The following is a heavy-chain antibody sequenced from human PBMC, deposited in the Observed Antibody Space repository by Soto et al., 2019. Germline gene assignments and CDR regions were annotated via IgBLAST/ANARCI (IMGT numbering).Heavy chain of an antibody. V-gene: IGHV1-3*01. J-gene: IGHJ2*01. CDR2: INAGNGNT. Sequence: ASVKVSCKASGYTFTSYAMHWVRQAPGQRLEWMGWINAGNGNTKFSQKFQGRVTITRDTSASTAYMELSSLRSEDTAVYYCARGIQYFDWLAQYFDLWGRGTLVTVS. D-gene: IGHD3-9*01. CDR1: GYTFTSYA. CDR3: ARGIQYFDWLAQYFDL.